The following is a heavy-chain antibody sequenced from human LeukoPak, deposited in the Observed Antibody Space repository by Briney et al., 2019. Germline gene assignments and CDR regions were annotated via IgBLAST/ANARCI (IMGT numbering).Heavy chain of an antibody. D-gene: IGHD2-8*01. CDR2: ISAYNGNT. Sequence: ASVKVSCKASGYTFTSYGISWVRQAPGQGLEWMGWISAYNGNTNYAQKLQGRVTMTTDTSTSTAYMELRSLRSDDTAVYYCAREGEPYCTNGVCYLTGAFDIWGQGTMVTVSS. V-gene: IGHV1-18*01. J-gene: IGHJ3*02. CDR3: AREGEPYCTNGVCYLTGAFDI. CDR1: GYTFTSYG.